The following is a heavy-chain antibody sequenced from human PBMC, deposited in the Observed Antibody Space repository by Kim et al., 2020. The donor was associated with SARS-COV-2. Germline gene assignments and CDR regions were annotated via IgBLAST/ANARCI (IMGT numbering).Heavy chain of an antibody. CDR3: ASQPDY. CDR2: YYSGGT. Sequence: YYSGGTYYNPSLESRVIISVDTSKNQFSLKLSSVTAADTAMYYCASQPDYWGQGTLVTVSS. J-gene: IGHJ4*02. V-gene: IGHV4-30-4*01.